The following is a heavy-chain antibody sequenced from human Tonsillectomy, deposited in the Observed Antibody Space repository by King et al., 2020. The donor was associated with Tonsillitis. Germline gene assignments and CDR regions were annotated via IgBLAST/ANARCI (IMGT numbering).Heavy chain of an antibody. CDR2: VNHSGGT. V-gene: IGHV4-34*01. D-gene: IGHD2-15*01. CDR3: ARFSVVVAATVNYGLDV. Sequence: VQLQQWGAGLLKPSETLSLTCAVYGGSFSGYYWSWIRQPPGKGLEWIGEVNHSGGTNYNPSLKSRVTISVDTSKSQFSLKLNSLTAADTAVYYCARFSVVVAATVNYGLDVWGQGTTVTVSS. J-gene: IGHJ6*02. CDR1: GGSFSGYY.